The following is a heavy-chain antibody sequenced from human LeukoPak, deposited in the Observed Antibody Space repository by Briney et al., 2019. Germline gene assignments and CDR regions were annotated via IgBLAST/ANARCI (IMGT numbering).Heavy chain of an antibody. V-gene: IGHV3-30-3*01. D-gene: IGHD3-22*01. CDR1: GFTFSNYA. CDR3: AKGVYYYDSSGGRGDY. J-gene: IGHJ4*02. Sequence: GGSLRLSCAASGFTFSNYAMHWVRQAPGKGLGCMTVISYDGSNKYYADSVKGRFTISRDNSKNSLYLQMNSLRTEDTALYYCAKGVYYYDSSGGRGDYWGQGTLVTVSS. CDR2: ISYDGSNK.